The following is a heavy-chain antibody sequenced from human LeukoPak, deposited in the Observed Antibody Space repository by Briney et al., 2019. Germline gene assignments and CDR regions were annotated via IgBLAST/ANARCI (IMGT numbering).Heavy chain of an antibody. CDR2: ISGSGGST. V-gene: IGHV3-23*01. J-gene: IGHJ4*02. CDR1: GFTFSSYA. Sequence: AGGSLRLSCAASGFTFSSYAMSWVRQAPGKGLEWVSAISGSGGSTYYADSVKGRFTISRDNSKNTLYLQMNSLRAEDTAVYYCASTYYYDSSGYYSLDYWGQGTLVTVSS. CDR3: ASTYYYDSSGYYSLDY. D-gene: IGHD3-22*01.